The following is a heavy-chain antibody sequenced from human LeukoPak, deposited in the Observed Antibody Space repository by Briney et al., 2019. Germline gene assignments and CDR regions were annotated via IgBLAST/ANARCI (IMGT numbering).Heavy chain of an antibody. Sequence: SETLSLTCTVSGGSISSSGYYWGWIRQPPGKGLEWIGSIYYSGSTYYNPSLKSRVTISVDTSKNQFSLKLSSVTAADTAVYYCARTHYDYVWGSYRQELLNWFDPWGQGTLVTVSS. D-gene: IGHD3-16*02. J-gene: IGHJ5*02. CDR1: GGSISSSGYY. CDR2: IYYSGST. V-gene: IGHV4-39*01. CDR3: ARTHYDYVWGSYRQELLNWFDP.